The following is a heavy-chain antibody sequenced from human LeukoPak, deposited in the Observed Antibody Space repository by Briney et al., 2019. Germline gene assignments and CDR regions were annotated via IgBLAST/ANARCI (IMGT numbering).Heavy chain of an antibody. CDR2: IYYSGST. V-gene: IGHV4-61*02. CDR1: GGSISSGSYY. CDR3: ARSIAAARTPFDY. D-gene: IGHD6-13*01. Sequence: TSQTLSLTCTVSGGSISSGSYYWSWIRQPAGKGLEWIGRIYYSGSTNYNPSLKSRVTISVDTSKNQFSLKLSSVTAADTAVYYCARSIAAARTPFDYWGQGTLVTVSS. J-gene: IGHJ4*02.